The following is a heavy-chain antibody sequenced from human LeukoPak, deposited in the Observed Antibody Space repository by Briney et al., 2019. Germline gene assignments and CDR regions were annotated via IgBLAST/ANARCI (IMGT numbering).Heavy chain of an antibody. V-gene: IGHV4-59*01. J-gene: IGHJ5*02. Sequence: PSETLSLTCTVSGGFISSYYWSWIRQPPGKGLEWIGYIYYSGSTNYNPSLKSRVTISVDTSKNQFSLKLSSVTAADTAVYYCARDRDYYGSGSYYVGWFDPWGQGTLVTVSS. CDR1: GGFISSYY. D-gene: IGHD3-10*01. CDR3: ARDRDYYGSGSYYVGWFDP. CDR2: IYYSGST.